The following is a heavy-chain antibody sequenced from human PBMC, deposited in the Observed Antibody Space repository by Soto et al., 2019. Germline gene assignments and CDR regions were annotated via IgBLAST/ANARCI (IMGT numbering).Heavy chain of an antibody. Sequence: SVKVSCKASGFTFTSSAVQWVRQARGQRLEWIGWIVVGSGNTNYAQKLQGRVTMTTDTSTSTAYMELRSLRSDDTAVYYCARRSITMVRGVPLGYFDYWGQGTLVTVSS. CDR3: ARRSITMVRGVPLGYFDY. J-gene: IGHJ4*02. D-gene: IGHD3-10*01. CDR1: GFTFTSSA. V-gene: IGHV1-58*01. CDR2: IVVGSGNT.